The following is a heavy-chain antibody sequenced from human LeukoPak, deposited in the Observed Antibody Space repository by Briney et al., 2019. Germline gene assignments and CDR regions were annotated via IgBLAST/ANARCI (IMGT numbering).Heavy chain of an antibody. J-gene: IGHJ4*02. V-gene: IGHV3-49*04. D-gene: IGHD7-27*01. CDR2: IRSKAYGGTT. CDR3: TRAQLGIRY. CDR1: GFTFGDYA. Sequence: QPGGSLRLSCTASGFTFGDYAMSWVRQAPGKGLEWVGFIRSKAYGGTTEYAASVKGRFTISRGDSKSIVYLQMNSLKTEDTAVYYCTRAQLGIRYWGQGTLVTVSS.